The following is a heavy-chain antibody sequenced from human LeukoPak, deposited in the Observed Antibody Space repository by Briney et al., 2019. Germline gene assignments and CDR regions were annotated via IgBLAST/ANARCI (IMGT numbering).Heavy chain of an antibody. CDR1: GYSFTSYW. CDR3: ARLKGADIVVVVAALDY. J-gene: IGHJ4*02. Sequence: GESLKISCKGSGYSFTSYWIGWVRQMPGKGLEWMGIIYPGDSDTRYSPSFQGQVTISADKSISTAYLQWSSLKASDTAMYYCARLKGADIVVVVAALDYWGKGTLVTVSS. V-gene: IGHV5-51*01. CDR2: IYPGDSDT. D-gene: IGHD2-15*01.